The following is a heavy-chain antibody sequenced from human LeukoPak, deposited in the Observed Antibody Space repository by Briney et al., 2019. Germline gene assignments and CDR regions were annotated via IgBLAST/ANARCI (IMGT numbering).Heavy chain of an antibody. CDR3: ARDRVTYYDSSGYSWSIDWFDP. CDR2: ISSSGSTI. J-gene: IGHJ5*02. D-gene: IGHD3-22*01. V-gene: IGHV3-11*01. Sequence: LSLSCTVSGGSISSSSYYMSWIRQAPGKGLEWVSYISSSGSTIYYADSVKGRFTISRDNAKNSLYLQMNSLRAEDTAVYYCARDRVTYYDSSGYSWSIDWFDPWGQGTLVTVSS. CDR1: GGSISSSSYY.